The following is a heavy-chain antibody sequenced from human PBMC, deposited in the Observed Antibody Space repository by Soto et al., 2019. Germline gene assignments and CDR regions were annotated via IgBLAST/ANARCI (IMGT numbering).Heavy chain of an antibody. V-gene: IGHV4-31*03. Sequence: SETLSLTCTVSGGSISSGGYYWSWIRQHPGKGLEWIGYFYFSGSTYYIPSLKGRVTISVDTFKNQFSLKLSTVTAADQAVYYCASGQGSETTRWRRGTLGTVCS. J-gene: IGHJ4*02. CDR1: GGSISSGGYY. CDR3: ASGQGSETTR. D-gene: IGHD1-1*01. CDR2: FYFSGST.